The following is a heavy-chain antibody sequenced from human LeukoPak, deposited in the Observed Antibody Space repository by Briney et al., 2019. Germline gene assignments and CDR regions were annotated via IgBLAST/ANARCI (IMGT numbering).Heavy chain of an antibody. CDR1: GYTFTGYY. D-gene: IGHD3-16*01. Sequence: SVKVSCKASGYTFTGYYMHWVRQAPGQGLEWMGGTIPIFGTATYAQRFQGRVTITTDESRSTAYMELNSLRSDDTVVYYCVREGEPQTFAYWGQGTLVTVSS. V-gene: IGHV1-69*05. CDR2: TIPIFGTA. CDR3: VREGEPQTFAY. J-gene: IGHJ4*02.